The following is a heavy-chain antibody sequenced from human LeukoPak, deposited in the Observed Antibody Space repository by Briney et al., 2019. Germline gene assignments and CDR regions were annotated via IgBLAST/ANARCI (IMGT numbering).Heavy chain of an antibody. V-gene: IGHV3-48*03. CDR1: GFTFSSYE. Sequence: GGSLRLSCAASGFTFSSYEMNWVRQAPGKGLEWVSYISSSGSIIYYADSVKGRFTISRDNAKNSLYLQMNSLRAEDTAVYYCARSSYCSSTSCYISRGYYYYYGMDVWGQGTTVTVFS. CDR2: ISSSGSII. J-gene: IGHJ6*02. CDR3: ARSSYCSSTSCYISRGYYYYYGMDV. D-gene: IGHD2-2*02.